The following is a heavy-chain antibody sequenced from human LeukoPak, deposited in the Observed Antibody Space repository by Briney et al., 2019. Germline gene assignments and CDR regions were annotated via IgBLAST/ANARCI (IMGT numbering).Heavy chain of an antibody. CDR1: GGSFSGYY. V-gene: IGHV4-34*01. CDR3: ARLRYFDTYYYYGMDV. Sequence: PSETLSLTCAVYGGSFSGYYWSWIRQPPGKGLEWIGEINHSGSTNYNPSLKSRVTISVDTSKNLFSLKLSSVTAADTAVYYCARLRYFDTYYYYGMDVWGQGTTVTVSS. D-gene: IGHD3-9*01. CDR2: INHSGST. J-gene: IGHJ6*02.